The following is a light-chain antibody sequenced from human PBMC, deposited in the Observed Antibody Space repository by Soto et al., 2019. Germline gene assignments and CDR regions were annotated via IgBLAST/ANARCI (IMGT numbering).Light chain of an antibody. Sequence: EVELTQSPATLSLSPGETATLSCRASQSVDKFLAWYHQRPRQPPSLLIFDSSNRATGVPVRFSGSGSGTVFTLTIGSLEPEDSAVYYCQQRKHWPPITFGQGTRLEIK. CDR2: DSS. CDR1: QSVDKF. V-gene: IGKV3-11*01. CDR3: QQRKHWPPIT. J-gene: IGKJ5*01.